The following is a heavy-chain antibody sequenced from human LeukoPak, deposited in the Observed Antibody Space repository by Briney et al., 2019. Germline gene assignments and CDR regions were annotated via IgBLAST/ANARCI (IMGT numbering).Heavy chain of an antibody. CDR2: ISYDESNK. CDR3: ARGTDTKPFWSGYWVDV. CDR1: GFTFSSSA. V-gene: IGHV3-30*03. J-gene: IGHJ6*02. Sequence: GGSLRLSCAASGFTFSSSAVHWVRQAPGKGLEWVAVISYDESNKYYADSVKGRFTISRDNSKNTLYLQMNSLRAEDTAVYYCARGTDTKPFWSGYWVDVWGQGTTVTVSS. D-gene: IGHD3-3*01.